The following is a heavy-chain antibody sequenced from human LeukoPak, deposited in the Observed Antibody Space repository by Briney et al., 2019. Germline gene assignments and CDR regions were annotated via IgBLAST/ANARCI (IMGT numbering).Heavy chain of an antibody. V-gene: IGHV2-5*01. D-gene: IGHD3-10*01. CDR1: GFSLSTSGAG. CDR2: IYWNDDK. CDR3: AHRGDITMVRGVSPIRGWFDP. Sequence: ASGPTLVKPTQTLTLTCTFSGFSLSTSGAGVGWIRQPPGKALEWLAVIYWNDDKRYSPVLKSRLTITKDTSKNQVVLTMTNMDPVDTATYYCAHRGDITMVRGVSPIRGWFDPWGQGTLVTVSS. J-gene: IGHJ5*02.